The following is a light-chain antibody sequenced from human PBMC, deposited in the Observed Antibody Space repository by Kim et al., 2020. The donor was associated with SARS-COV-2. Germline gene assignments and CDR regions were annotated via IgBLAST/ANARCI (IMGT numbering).Light chain of an antibody. CDR3: TSYAGSNGLI. V-gene: IGLV2-8*01. CDR1: SSDVGGYNF. J-gene: IGLJ2*01. Sequence: GQSVTISCTGTSSDVGGYNFVSWYQHHPGRAPKLMIYDVTKRPSGVPARFSGSKSGNAASLTVSGLQAVDEADYYCTSYAGSNGLIFGGGTKVTVL. CDR2: DVT.